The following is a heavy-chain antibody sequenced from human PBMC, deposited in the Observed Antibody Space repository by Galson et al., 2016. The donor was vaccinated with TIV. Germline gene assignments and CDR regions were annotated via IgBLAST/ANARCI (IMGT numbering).Heavy chain of an antibody. CDR3: ARATPSVFGIIMTLDS. Sequence: CAISGDSVSSNSAAWNWLRQSPSRGLEWLGRTFYRSKWYNDYAPSVKSRITINPDTSKNQFSPQLNSVTPEDTAVYYCARATPSVFGIIMTLDSWGQGTRVTVSS. CDR1: GDSVSSNSAA. J-gene: IGHJ4*02. V-gene: IGHV6-1*01. CDR2: TFYRSKWYN. D-gene: IGHD3-16*01.